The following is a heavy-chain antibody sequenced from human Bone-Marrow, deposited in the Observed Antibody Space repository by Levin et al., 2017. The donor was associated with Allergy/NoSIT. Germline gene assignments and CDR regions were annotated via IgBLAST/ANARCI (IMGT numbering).Heavy chain of an antibody. J-gene: IGHJ3*01. Sequence: PSETLSLTCTVSGASISSGTHFWTWIRHYPGRGLEWIGYSHYSGSPYYNPSLENRLTISMDTSKNQFSLTLTSVTAADTAVYYCARDSGITGVDAFDVWGQGTMITVSS. CDR1: GASISSGTHF. V-gene: IGHV4-31*03. CDR3: ARDSGITGVDAFDV. CDR2: SHYSGSP. D-gene: IGHD1-20*01.